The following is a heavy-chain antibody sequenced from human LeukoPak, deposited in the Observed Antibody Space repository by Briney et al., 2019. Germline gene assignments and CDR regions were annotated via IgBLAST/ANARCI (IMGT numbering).Heavy chain of an antibody. CDR2: IYYSGST. V-gene: IGHV4-59*01. J-gene: IGHJ5*02. D-gene: IGHD6-6*01. CDR3: ARGGQLVFGWFDP. Sequence: SETLSLTCTVSGGSISSYYWSWIRQPPGKGLGWIGYIYYSGSTNYNPSLKSRVTISVDTSKNQFSLKLSSVTAADTAVHYCARGGQLVFGWFDPWGQGTLVTVSS. CDR1: GGSISSYY.